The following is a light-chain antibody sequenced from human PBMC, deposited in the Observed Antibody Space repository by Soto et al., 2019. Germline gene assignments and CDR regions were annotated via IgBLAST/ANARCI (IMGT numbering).Light chain of an antibody. CDR3: SSYTNINTRACV. Sequence: QSALTQPASVSGSPGQSITISCTGTSGDIGSYNRVSWYQQHPGKAPKLIIYEVTDRPSGVSNLVSGSKSGNTASLTISGLQAEDEAEYYCSSYTNINTRACVFGTGTKLTVL. V-gene: IGLV2-14*01. CDR2: EVT. CDR1: SGDIGSYNR. J-gene: IGLJ1*01.